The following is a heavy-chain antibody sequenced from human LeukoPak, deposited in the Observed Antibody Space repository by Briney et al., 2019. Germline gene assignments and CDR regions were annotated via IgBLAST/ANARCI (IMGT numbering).Heavy chain of an antibody. CDR1: GFTFSNYW. CDR3: ASPAEYYYDSSGYSGPFDY. D-gene: IGHD3-22*01. CDR2: INWDGRNS. J-gene: IGHJ4*02. Sequence: GGSLRLSCVGSGFTFSNYWMTWVRQPPGKGLEWVSLINWDGRNSHYSDSVKGRFTISRDNSKNTLYLQTNSLRAEDTAVYYCASPAEYYYDSSGYSGPFDYWGQGTLVTVSS. V-gene: IGHV3-NL1*01.